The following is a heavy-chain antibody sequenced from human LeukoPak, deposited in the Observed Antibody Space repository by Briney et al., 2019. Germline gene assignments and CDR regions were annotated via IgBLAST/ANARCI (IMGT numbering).Heavy chain of an antibody. CDR2: INPNSGGT. Sequence: ASVKVSCKASGYTFTGYYIHWVRQAPGQGLEWMGWINPNSGGTNYAQIFQGRATMTGDTSISTAFMELSRLRFDDTAVYYCARVGGYSPLLPFDYWGQGTLVTVSS. CDR3: ARVGGYSPLLPFDY. V-gene: IGHV1-2*02. D-gene: IGHD5-18*01. J-gene: IGHJ4*02. CDR1: GYTFTGYY.